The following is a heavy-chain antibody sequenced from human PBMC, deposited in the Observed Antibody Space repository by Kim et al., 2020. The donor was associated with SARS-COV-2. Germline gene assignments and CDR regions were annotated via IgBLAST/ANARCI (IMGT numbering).Heavy chain of an antibody. D-gene: IGHD5-12*01. CDR3: AKDPGVDNAHFDY. J-gene: IGHJ4*02. Sequence: YADSVKGRFTISRDNSKNTLYLQMNSLRAEDTAVYYCAKDPGVDNAHFDYWGQGTLVTVSS. V-gene: IGHV3-23*01.